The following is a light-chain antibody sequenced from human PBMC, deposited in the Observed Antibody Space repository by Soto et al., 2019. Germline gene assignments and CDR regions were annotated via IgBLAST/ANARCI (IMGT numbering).Light chain of an antibody. Sequence: QSVLTQPPSASGTPGQRVTISCSGSSSNIGSNYVYWYQQLPGTAPKLLIYRNNQRTSGVPDRFSGSKSGTSASLAISGLWSEDEADYYCAAGDDSLGGVVFGGGTKLTVL. V-gene: IGLV1-47*03. CDR3: AAGDDSLGGVV. J-gene: IGLJ2*01. CDR2: RNN. CDR1: SSNIGSNY.